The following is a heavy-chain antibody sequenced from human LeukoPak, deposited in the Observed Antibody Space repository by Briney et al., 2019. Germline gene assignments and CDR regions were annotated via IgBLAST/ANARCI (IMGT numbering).Heavy chain of an antibody. D-gene: IGHD5-18*01. CDR3: AKEDPAVILGIDY. CDR2: ISSSGDYT. Sequence: GGSLRLSCAASGFTFSSYSMNWVRQAPGKGLEWVSSISSSGDYTYYADSVRGRFTISRDNSKNTLFLQLDSLRAEDTAVYYCAKEDPAVILGIDYWGQGALVIVSS. CDR1: GFTFSSYS. J-gene: IGHJ4*02. V-gene: IGHV3-23*01.